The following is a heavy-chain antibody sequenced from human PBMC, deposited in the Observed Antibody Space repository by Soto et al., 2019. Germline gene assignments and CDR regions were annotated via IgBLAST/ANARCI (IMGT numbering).Heavy chain of an antibody. CDR3: AREFAY. J-gene: IGHJ1*01. V-gene: IGHV4-59*01. Sequence: SETLSLTCTVSGGSITSYYWSWIRQPPGKGLEWIGYIYYSGDTDYNPSLKSRVTISADTPKNQFSLKLTSVTAADTAVYYCAREFAYWGQGIPVTVAS. CDR1: GGSITSYY. CDR2: IYYSGDT.